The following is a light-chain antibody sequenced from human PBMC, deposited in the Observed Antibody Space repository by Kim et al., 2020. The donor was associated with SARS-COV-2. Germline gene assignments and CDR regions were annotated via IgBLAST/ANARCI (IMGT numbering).Light chain of an antibody. J-gene: IGKJ1*01. CDR3: QQSYKTPWT. CDR1: QTIDRN. CDR2: GAS. Sequence: DIQMTQSPSSLSASLGDTVTITCRASQTIDRNLNWYQQRPGKAPDLLIFGASGLQSGVPSRFSGSGSGTDFTLTISGLEAEDFATYVCQQSYKTPWTFGHGTKVDIK. V-gene: IGKV1-39*01.